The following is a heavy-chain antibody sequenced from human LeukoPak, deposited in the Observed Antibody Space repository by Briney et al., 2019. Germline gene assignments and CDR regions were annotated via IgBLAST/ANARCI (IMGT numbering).Heavy chain of an antibody. D-gene: IGHD5-24*01. J-gene: IGHJ5*02. CDR1: GGTFSSYA. CDR2: IIPIFGTA. Sequence: ASVKVSCKASGGTFSSYAISWVRQAPGQGLGWMGGIIPIFGTANYAQKFQGRVTITTDESTSTAYMELSSLRSEDTAVYYCARDGMATILSPWGQGTLVTVSS. CDR3: ARDGMATILSP. V-gene: IGHV1-69*05.